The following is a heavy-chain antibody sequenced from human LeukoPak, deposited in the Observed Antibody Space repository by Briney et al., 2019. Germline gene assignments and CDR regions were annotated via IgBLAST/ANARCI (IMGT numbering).Heavy chain of an antibody. Sequence: SETLSLTCSVSGYSVTSGSYYWSWIRQPPGKGLEWIGSVYYSGSTNYNPSLKSRGTISVDTFKNQFPLRLSSVTAADTAVYYCAREGGNYFDYWGQGALVTVSS. D-gene: IGHD1-26*01. CDR3: AREGGNYFDY. J-gene: IGHJ4*02. CDR2: VYYSGST. V-gene: IGHV4-61*01. CDR1: GYSVTSGSYY.